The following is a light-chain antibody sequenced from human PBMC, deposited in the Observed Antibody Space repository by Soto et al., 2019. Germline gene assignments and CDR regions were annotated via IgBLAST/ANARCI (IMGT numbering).Light chain of an antibody. CDR3: QQNYSTPRT. J-gene: IGKJ1*01. V-gene: IGKV1-39*01. CDR2: AAS. Sequence: DIQMTQSPSSLSASVRDRVTITCRASQSISSYLNWYQQKPGKAPKLLIYAASSLQSGVPSRFSGSGSGTDFTLTVSSLQPEDFATYFCQQNYSTPRTFGQGTKVEV. CDR1: QSISSY.